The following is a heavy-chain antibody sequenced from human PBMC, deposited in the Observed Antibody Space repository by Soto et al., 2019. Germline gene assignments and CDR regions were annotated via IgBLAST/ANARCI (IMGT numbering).Heavy chain of an antibody. CDR3: VNEGSRSGSAHS. CDR1: GFTFTSFA. CDR2: IRLSGYNT. Sequence: EVQLLESGGGLIQPGGSLRLSCAASGFTFTSFAMSWVRQAPGKGLEWVATIRLSGYNTHYADSVKGRFTISRDNSKKKLNLEMNGGRGEDSGVYYCVNEGSRSGSAHSWGQGTLVTVSS. D-gene: IGHD3-22*01. V-gene: IGHV3-23*01. J-gene: IGHJ4*02.